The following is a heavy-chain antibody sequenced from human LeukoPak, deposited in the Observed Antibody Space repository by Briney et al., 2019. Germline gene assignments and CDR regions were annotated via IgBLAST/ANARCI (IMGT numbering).Heavy chain of an antibody. Sequence: PGGSLRLSCAASGFTFSIYSMNWVRQAPGKGLEWVSSISSSSTIYYADSVKGRFTISRDNAKNSLYLQMNSLRAEDTAVYYCARGGHAARPLAAFDIWGQGIMVTVSS. CDR2: ISSSSTI. J-gene: IGHJ3*02. CDR3: ARGGHAARPLAAFDI. CDR1: GFTFSIYS. D-gene: IGHD6-6*01. V-gene: IGHV3-48*01.